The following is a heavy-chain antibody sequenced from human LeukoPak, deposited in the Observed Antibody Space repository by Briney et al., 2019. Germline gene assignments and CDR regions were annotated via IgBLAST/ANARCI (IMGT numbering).Heavy chain of an antibody. CDR2: ISYSGST. Sequence: SETLSLTCTVSGGSINSYYWSWIRQFPGKGLEWIGYISYSGSTNYNPSLKSRVTISVDTPKNQFSLKLSSVTAADTAVYYCARDPTSRSSAFDIWGQGTMVTVSS. CDR1: GGSINSYY. CDR3: ARDPTSRSSAFDI. J-gene: IGHJ3*02. V-gene: IGHV4-59*01.